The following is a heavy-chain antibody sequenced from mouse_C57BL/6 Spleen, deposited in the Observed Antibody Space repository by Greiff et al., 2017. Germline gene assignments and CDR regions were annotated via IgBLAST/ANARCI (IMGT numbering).Heavy chain of an antibody. Sequence: EVQVVESGEGLVKPGGSLKLSCAASGFTFSSYAMSWVRQTPEKRLEWVAYISSGGDYIYYADTVKGRFTISRDNARNTLYLQMSSLKSEDTAMYYCTKQITTVVEDYAMDYWGQGTSVTVSS. CDR2: ISSGGDYI. J-gene: IGHJ4*01. V-gene: IGHV5-9-1*02. D-gene: IGHD1-1*01. CDR3: TKQITTVVEDYAMDY. CDR1: GFTFSSYA.